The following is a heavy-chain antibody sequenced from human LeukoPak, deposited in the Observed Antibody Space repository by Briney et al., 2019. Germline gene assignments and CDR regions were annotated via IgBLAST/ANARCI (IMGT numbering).Heavy chain of an antibody. CDR1: GFTFSSYG. V-gene: IGHV3-33*01. CDR2: IWYDGSNK. D-gene: IGHD4-23*01. J-gene: IGHJ4*02. Sequence: PGGSLRLSCAASGFTFSSYGMHWVHQAPGKGLEWVAVIWYDGSNKYYADSVKGRFTISRGNSKNTLYLQMNSLRAEDTAVHYCARDGNNYFDYWGLGTLVTVSS. CDR3: ARDGNNYFDY.